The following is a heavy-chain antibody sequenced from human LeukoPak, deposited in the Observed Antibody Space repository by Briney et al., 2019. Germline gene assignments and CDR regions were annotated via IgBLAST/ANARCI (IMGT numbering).Heavy chain of an antibody. CDR3: ARATMVRGVGA. Sequence: PPETLSLTCAVYGGSFSGYYWSWIRQPPGKGLEWIGEINHSGSTNYNPSLKSRVTISVDTSKNQFSLKLSSVTAADTAVYYCARATMVRGVGAWGQGTLVTVSS. CDR2: INHSGST. D-gene: IGHD3-10*01. J-gene: IGHJ5*02. CDR1: GGSFSGYY. V-gene: IGHV4-34*01.